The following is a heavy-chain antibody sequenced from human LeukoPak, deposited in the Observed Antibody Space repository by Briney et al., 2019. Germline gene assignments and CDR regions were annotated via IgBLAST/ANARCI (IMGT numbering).Heavy chain of an antibody. CDR1: GFTFDDYG. D-gene: IGHD1-26*01. CDR2: INWNGGST. J-gene: IGHJ4*02. Sequence: GGSLRLSCAASGFTFDDYGMSWVRQAPRKGLEWVSGINWNGGSTGYADSVKGRFTISRDNAKNSLYLQMNSLRAEDTALYYCAKDMYSGSPTYFDYWGQGTLVAVSS. CDR3: AKDMYSGSPTYFDY. V-gene: IGHV3-20*04.